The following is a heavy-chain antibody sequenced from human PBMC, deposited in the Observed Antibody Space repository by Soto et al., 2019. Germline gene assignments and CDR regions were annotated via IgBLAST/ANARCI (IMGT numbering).Heavy chain of an antibody. CDR1: GFTFSIYG. V-gene: IGHV3-30*18. D-gene: IGHD6-19*01. J-gene: IGHJ4*02. CDR3: AKDLYSSGWYRRGAFDY. Sequence: PGGSLRLSCAASGFTFSIYGMQWVRHAPGKGLEWVAVISYDGSNKYYADSVKGRFTISRDNSKNTLYLQMNSLRAEDTAVYYCAKDLYSSGWYRRGAFDYWGQGTLVTVSS. CDR2: ISYDGSNK.